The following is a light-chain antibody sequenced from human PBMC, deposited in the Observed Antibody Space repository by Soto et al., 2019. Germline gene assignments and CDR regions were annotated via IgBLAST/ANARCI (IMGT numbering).Light chain of an antibody. CDR3: CSYAGIYSYV. J-gene: IGLJ1*01. V-gene: IGLV2-11*01. CDR1: SSDVGRFEY. CDR2: DIT. Sequence: QSALAQSASVSGSPGQSITIPCTGTSSDVGRFEYVSWYQQHPGEAPKVVVYDITKRPSGVPDRFSGSKSGNTASLTISGLQAEDEADYYCCSYAGIYSYVFGTGTKVTVL.